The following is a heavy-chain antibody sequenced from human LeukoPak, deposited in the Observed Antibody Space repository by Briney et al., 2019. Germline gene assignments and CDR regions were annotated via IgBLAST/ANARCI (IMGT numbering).Heavy chain of an antibody. CDR3: ARLGYCSGGSCYSI. V-gene: IGHV1-69*01. D-gene: IGHD2-15*01. CDR1: GGTFSSYA. Sequence: SVKVSCKASGGTFSSYAISWVRQAPGQGLEWMGGIIPIFGTANYAQKFQGGVTITAVESTSAAYMELSSLRSEDTAVYYCARLGYCSGGSCYSIWGQGTMVTVSS. J-gene: IGHJ3*02. CDR2: IIPIFGTA.